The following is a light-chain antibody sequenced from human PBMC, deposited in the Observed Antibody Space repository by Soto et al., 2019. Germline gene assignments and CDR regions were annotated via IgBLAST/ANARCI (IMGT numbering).Light chain of an antibody. CDR3: QQYNNWLT. J-gene: IGKJ5*01. Sequence: QSPCTLSLSPGERATLSCRASQSVSSSFLAWYQQKPGQAPRLLIYGASTRATGIPARFSGSGSGTEFTLTISSLQSEDFAVYYCQQYNNWLTVGQGTRLEI. CDR1: QSVSSS. V-gene: IGKV3-15*01. CDR2: GAS.